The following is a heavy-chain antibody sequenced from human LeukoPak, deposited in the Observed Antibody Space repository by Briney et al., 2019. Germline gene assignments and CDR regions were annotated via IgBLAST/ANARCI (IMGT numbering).Heavy chain of an antibody. V-gene: IGHV3-30*02. D-gene: IGHD6-19*01. CDR1: GFTFSSYG. CDR2: IRYDGSNK. J-gene: IGHJ5*02. CDR3: AKDRVAVAGTSWFDP. Sequence: GGSLRLSCAASGFTFSSYGMHWVRQAPGKGLEWVAFIRYDGSNKYYADSVKGRFTISRDNSKNTLYLQMNSLRAEDTAAYYCAKDRVAVAGTSWFDPWGQGTLVTVSS.